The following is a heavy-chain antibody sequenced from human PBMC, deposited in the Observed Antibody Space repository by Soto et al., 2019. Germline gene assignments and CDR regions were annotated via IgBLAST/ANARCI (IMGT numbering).Heavy chain of an antibody. J-gene: IGHJ4*02. CDR2: VNPSGGHT. D-gene: IGHD2-21*02. CDR3: ARGGKVVVVTAALDY. Sequence: QVQLMQSGAEVKKPGASVKVSCKASGDTFTDYYIHWVRQAPGQGLVWMGTVNPSGGHTTYAQHFLGRVTMTRDTSTSTLYMSLTRLTSDDTAIYYCARGGKVVVVTAALDYWGQGTLVTVSS. V-gene: IGHV1-46*01. CDR1: GDTFTDYY.